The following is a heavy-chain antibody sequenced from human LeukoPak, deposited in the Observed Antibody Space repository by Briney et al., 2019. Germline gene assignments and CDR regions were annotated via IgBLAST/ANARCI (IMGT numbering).Heavy chain of an antibody. D-gene: IGHD1-1*01. CDR1: GFSFSSNA. V-gene: IGHV3-23*01. J-gene: IGHJ4*02. CDR2: IRGNGDT. Sequence: GGSLRLSCAASGFSFSSNAMSRVRQAPARGLEWVSSIRGNGDTFYADSVKGRFTLSRDDSRNTVYLHLNNLRVEDSAVYYCARAGWISNADAVWWGQGTLVTVSS. CDR3: ARAGWISNADAVW.